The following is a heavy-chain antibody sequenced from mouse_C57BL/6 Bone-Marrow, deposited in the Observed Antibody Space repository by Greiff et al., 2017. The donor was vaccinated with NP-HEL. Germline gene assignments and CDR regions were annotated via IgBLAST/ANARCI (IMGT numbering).Heavy chain of an antibody. D-gene: IGHD4-1*02. V-gene: IGHV1-7*01. CDR1: GYTFTSYW. J-gene: IGHJ4*01. CDR3: ARYRASTGTRAMDY. Sequence: VQLQQSGAELAKPGASVKLSCKASGYTFTSYWMHWVKQRPGQGLEWIGYINPSSGYTKSNQKLKDKATLTADKSSSTAYMRLSSLTYEDSAVYYCARYRASTGTRAMDYWGQGTSVTVSS. CDR2: INPSSGYT.